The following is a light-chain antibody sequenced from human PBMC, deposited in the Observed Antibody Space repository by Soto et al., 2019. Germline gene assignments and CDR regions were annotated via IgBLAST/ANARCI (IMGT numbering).Light chain of an antibody. J-gene: IGKJ5*01. CDR3: QQYNNWPPIP. CDR1: QGVNRYY. V-gene: IGKV3-15*01. CDR2: GAS. Sequence: ENVLTQSPGPLSLSSGDRATLSCRASQGVNRYYLAWYQQKPGQAPRLLIYGASTRATGIPARFSGSGSGTEFTLTISSLQSEDFAVYFCQQYNNWPPIPFGQVTRLAIK.